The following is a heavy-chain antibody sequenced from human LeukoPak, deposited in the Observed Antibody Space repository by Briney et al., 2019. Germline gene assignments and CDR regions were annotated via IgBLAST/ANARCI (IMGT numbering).Heavy chain of an antibody. CDR2: MYYSGST. Sequence: SETLSLTCTVSGGSLSSTSYYWGWIRQPPGKGLEWIGTMYYSGSTYYNPSLKSRVTISADRSKNQFSLKVSSVTAADTAVYYCARHSPDYYDSSGYRYYYYYMDVWGKGTTVTVSS. D-gene: IGHD3-22*01. V-gene: IGHV4-39*01. CDR3: ARHSPDYYDSSGYRYYYYYMDV. J-gene: IGHJ6*03. CDR1: GGSLSSTSYY.